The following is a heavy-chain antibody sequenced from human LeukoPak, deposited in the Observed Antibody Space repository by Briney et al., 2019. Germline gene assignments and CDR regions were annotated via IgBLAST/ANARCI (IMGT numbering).Heavy chain of an antibody. CDR1: GGSISSYY. V-gene: IGHV4-59*01. D-gene: IGHD3-3*01. CDR3: ARSYSIFGVVDHWFDP. Sequence: SETLSLTCTVSGGSISSYYWNWMRQPPGKGLEWIGYIYYSGSTKYNPSLKSRVTISGDTSKNQFSLKLSSVTAADTAVYYCARSYSIFGVVDHWFDPWGQGTLVTVSS. CDR2: IYYSGST. J-gene: IGHJ5*02.